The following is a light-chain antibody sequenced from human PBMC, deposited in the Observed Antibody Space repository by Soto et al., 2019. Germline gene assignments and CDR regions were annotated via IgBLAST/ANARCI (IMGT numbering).Light chain of an antibody. J-gene: IGLJ3*02. CDR1: NSNIGRHT. Sequence: QSVLTQPPSASGTPGQRVTISCSGSNSNIGRHTVNWYQQLPGTAPKLLIYTDNKRPSGVPDRFSDSKSGTSASLAISGLQSEDEAEYYCAAWDDSLQAWVFGGGTKLTVL. CDR3: AAWDDSLQAWV. CDR2: TDN. V-gene: IGLV1-44*01.